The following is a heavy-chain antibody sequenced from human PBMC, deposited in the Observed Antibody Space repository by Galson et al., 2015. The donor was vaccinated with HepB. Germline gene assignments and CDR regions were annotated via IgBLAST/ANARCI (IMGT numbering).Heavy chain of an antibody. Sequence: VKVSCKVSGYTFTDYYMHWVQQAPGKGLEWMGLVDPEDGETIYAEKFQGRVTITADTSTDTAYMELSSLRSEDTAVYYCATDRITMVQGVIIRKGFDYWGQGTLVTVSS. CDR3: ATDRITMVQGVIIRKGFDY. D-gene: IGHD3-10*01. V-gene: IGHV1-69-2*01. CDR1: GYTFTDYY. CDR2: VDPEDGET. J-gene: IGHJ4*02.